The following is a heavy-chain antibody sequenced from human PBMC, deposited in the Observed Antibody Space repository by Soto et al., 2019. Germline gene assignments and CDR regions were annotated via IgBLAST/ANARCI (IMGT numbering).Heavy chain of an antibody. CDR1: GGSFSGYY. V-gene: IGHV4-34*01. CDR3: ARGTRGYSSGWYDY. J-gene: IGHJ4*02. Sequence: SETLSLTCAVYGGSFSGYYWSWIRQRPGKGLEWIGEINHSGSTNYNPSLKSRVTISVDTSKNQFSLKLSSVTAADTAVYYCARGTRGYSSGWYDYWGQGTLVTVSS. CDR2: INHSGST. D-gene: IGHD6-19*01.